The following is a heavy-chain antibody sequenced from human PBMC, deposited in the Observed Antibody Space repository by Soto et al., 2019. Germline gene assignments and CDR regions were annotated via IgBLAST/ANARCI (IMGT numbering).Heavy chain of an antibody. D-gene: IGHD2-15*01. Sequence: SVKVSCKASGGTFSSYAISWVRQAPGQGLEWMGGIIPIFGTANYAQKFQGRVTITADESTSTAYMELSSLRPEDTAVYYCARASCSGGSCYPPYYYYGMDVSGQGTTVSVSS. CDR2: IIPIFGTA. J-gene: IGHJ6*02. CDR1: GGTFSSYA. V-gene: IGHV1-69*13. CDR3: ARASCSGGSCYPPYYYYGMDV.